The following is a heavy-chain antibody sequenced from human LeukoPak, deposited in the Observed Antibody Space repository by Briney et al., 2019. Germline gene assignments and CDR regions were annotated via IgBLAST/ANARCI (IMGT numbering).Heavy chain of an antibody. CDR2: IYYSGST. J-gene: IGHJ3*02. D-gene: IGHD3-16*02. CDR3: ARDLSDYVWGSYRFGPGAFDI. CDR1: GGSFISSSYN. V-gene: IGHV4-61*01. Sequence: SETLSLTCTVSGGSFISSSYNWGWIQQPPGKGLEWIGYIYYSGSTNYNPSLKSRVTISVDTSKNQFSLKLSSVTAADTAVYYCARDLSDYVWGSYRFGPGAFDIWGQGTMVTVSS.